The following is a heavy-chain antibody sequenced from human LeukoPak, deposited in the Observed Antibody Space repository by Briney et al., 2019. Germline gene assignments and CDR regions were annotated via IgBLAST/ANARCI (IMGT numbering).Heavy chain of an antibody. V-gene: IGHV3-21*01. CDR1: GFTFSSYS. Sequence: GGSLRLSCAASGFTFSSYSMNWFRQAPGKGLEWVSSISSSSSYIYYADSVKGRFTISRDKAKNSLYLQMNSLRAEDTAVYYCARDLRYCSSTSCYAGVDYWGRGTLVTVSS. J-gene: IGHJ4*02. CDR2: ISSSSSYI. D-gene: IGHD2-2*01. CDR3: ARDLRYCSSTSCYAGVDY.